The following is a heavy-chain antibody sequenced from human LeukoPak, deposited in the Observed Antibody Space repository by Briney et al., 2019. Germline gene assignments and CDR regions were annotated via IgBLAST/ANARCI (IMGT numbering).Heavy chain of an antibody. Sequence: SVKVSCKASGGTFSSYAISWVRQAPGQGLGWMGGIIPIFGTANYAQKFQGRVTITTDESTSTAYMELSSLRSEDTAVYYCAAARGRSGAFDIWGQGTMVTVSS. CDR3: AAARGRSGAFDI. D-gene: IGHD6-6*01. CDR1: GGTFSSYA. V-gene: IGHV1-69*05. CDR2: IIPIFGTA. J-gene: IGHJ3*02.